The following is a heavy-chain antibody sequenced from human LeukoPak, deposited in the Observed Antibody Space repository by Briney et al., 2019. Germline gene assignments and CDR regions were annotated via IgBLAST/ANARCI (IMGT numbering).Heavy chain of an antibody. V-gene: IGHV3-11*03. CDR2: ISSSSSYT. CDR1: GFTFSDYY. J-gene: IGHJ4*02. CDR3: ARMATAAGTFYFDY. Sequence: PGGCLRLSCAASGFTFSDYYMSWIRQAPGKGLEWVSCISSSSSYTNYADSVKGRFTISRDNAKNSLYLQMNSLRAEDTAVYYCARMATAAGTFYFDYWGQGTLVTVSS. D-gene: IGHD6-13*01.